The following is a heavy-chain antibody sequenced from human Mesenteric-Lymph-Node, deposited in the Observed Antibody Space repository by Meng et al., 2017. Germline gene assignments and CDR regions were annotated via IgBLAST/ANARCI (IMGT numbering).Heavy chain of an antibody. J-gene: IGHJ5*01. CDR2: TYYRSKWFN. Sequence: SETLSLTCAISGDSVSSNSAAWNWIRQSPSRGLEWLGRTYYRSKWFNDYSLSVKSRITINPDTSKNQLSLQLNSVTPEDTAVYFCARAAVAETNWFDSWGQGTLVNVSS. D-gene: IGHD6-19*01. V-gene: IGHV6-1*01. CDR1: GDSVSSNSAA. CDR3: ARAAVAETNWFDS.